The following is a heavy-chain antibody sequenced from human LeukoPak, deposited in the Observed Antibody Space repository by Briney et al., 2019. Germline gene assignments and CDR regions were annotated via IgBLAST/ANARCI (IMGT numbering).Heavy chain of an antibody. CDR1: GGTFSRYA. CDR2: IIPMFRTV. Sequence: SVKVSCKSSGGTFSRYAISWVRQAPGQGLEWMGGIIPMFRTVNYAQKFQGRVTITADESTSTAYMEVNSLRSEDTAVDYCARDATLYESRAHYNLWWGQGTLVTVSS. D-gene: IGHD3-22*01. J-gene: IGHJ4*02. CDR3: ARDATLYESRAHYNLW. V-gene: IGHV1-69*13.